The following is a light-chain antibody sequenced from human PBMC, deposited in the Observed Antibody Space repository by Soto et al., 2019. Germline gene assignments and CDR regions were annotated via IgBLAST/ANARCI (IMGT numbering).Light chain of an antibody. V-gene: IGKV3-15*01. J-gene: IGKJ4*01. CDR1: QSARSN. CDR3: QQYNKWPLT. CDR2: AAS. Sequence: EIMMTQSPATLSVSPGERATLSCRASQSARSNLAWYQQKPGQAPWLLIYAASTRATGIPARFSGSGSGTEFPLTISSLQSEDFAVYYCQQYNKWPLTFGGGTKVEIK.